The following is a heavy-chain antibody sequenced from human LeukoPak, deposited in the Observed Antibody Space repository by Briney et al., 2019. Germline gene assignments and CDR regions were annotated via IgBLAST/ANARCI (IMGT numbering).Heavy chain of an antibody. V-gene: IGHV3-33*01. CDR3: TSWGDTTAEYFQR. Sequence: GGSLRLSCAASGFTFSSYGMHWVRQAPGKGLEWVAVIWYDGSNKYYADSVKGRFTISRDNSKNTLYLQMNSLRVEDTAVYYCTSWGDTTAEYFQRWGQGTLVTVSS. CDR1: GFTFSSYG. D-gene: IGHD2-21*02. J-gene: IGHJ1*01. CDR2: IWYDGSNK.